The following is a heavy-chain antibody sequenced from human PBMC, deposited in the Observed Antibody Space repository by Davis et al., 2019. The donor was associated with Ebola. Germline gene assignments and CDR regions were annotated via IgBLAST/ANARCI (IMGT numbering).Heavy chain of an antibody. Sequence: AASVKVSCKASGYTFTGYYMHWVRQAPGQGLEWVGRINPSSGDTVYAQKFQGGVTMTRDTSIRTFYMEVSRLTSDDTALYYCTRGLGEFPGDYWGQGTLVTVSS. V-gene: IGHV1-2*06. CDR3: TRGLGEFPGDY. CDR2: INPSSGDT. J-gene: IGHJ4*02. D-gene: IGHD3-10*01. CDR1: GYTFTGYY.